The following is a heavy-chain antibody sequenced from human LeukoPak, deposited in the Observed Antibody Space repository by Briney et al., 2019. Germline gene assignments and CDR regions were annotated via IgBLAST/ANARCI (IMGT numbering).Heavy chain of an antibody. CDR1: DFPFSSYA. D-gene: IGHD6-13*01. CDR3: ASGYTNSWYRGFDY. Sequence: GGSLRLSCVASDFPFSSYAMSWVRQAPGKGLEWLAVIRGSGASTNYADSVKGRFTISRDNSKNTLYLQMNSLRAEDTAVYYCASGYTNSWYRGFDYWGQGTLVTVSS. CDR2: IRGSGAST. J-gene: IGHJ4*02. V-gene: IGHV3-23*01.